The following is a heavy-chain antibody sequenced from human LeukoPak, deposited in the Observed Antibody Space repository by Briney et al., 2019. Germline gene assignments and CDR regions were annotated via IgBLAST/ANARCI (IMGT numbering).Heavy chain of an antibody. J-gene: IGHJ4*02. D-gene: IGHD3-10*01. CDR1: GFTFSGYW. CDR2: IKQDGSEK. CDR3: ARGSFGEFGLGY. Sequence: PGGSLRLSCAASGFTFSGYWMSWVRQAPGKGLEWVANIKQDGSEKYYVDSVKGRFTISRDNAKNSLYLQMNSLRAEDTAVYYCARGSFGEFGLGYWGQGTLVTVSS. V-gene: IGHV3-7*01.